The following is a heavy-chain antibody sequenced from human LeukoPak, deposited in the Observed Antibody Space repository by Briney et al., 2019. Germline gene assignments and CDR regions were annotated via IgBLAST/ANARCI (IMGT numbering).Heavy chain of an antibody. CDR1: GYTFTSYG. Sequence: ASVKVSCKASGYTFTSYGISWVRQAPGQGLEWMGWISAYNGNTNYAQKLQGRVTMTTDTSTSTAYMELRSLRSDDTAVYYCAREYYDFWSGEGRDDAFDIWGQGTTVTASS. D-gene: IGHD3-3*01. V-gene: IGHV1-18*01. CDR3: AREYYDFWSGEGRDDAFDI. J-gene: IGHJ3*02. CDR2: ISAYNGNT.